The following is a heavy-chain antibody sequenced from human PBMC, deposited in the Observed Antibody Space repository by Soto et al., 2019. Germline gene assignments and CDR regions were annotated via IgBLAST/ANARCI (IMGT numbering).Heavy chain of an antibody. CDR3: AGDLHPRRGYSGYDLGDAFDI. CDR2: IIPIFGTA. Sequence: QVQLVQSGAEVKKPGSSVKVSCKASGGTFSSYAISWVRQAPGQGLEWMGGIIPIFGTANYAQKFQGRVTNTADESRSRGYMELSSLRSEDTAVYYCAGDLHPRRGYSGYDLGDAFDIWGQGTMVTVSS. CDR1: GGTFSSYA. D-gene: IGHD5-12*01. J-gene: IGHJ3*02. V-gene: IGHV1-69*12.